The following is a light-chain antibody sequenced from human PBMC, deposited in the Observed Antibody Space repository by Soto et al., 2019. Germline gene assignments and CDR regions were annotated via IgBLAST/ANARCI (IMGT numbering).Light chain of an antibody. J-gene: IGLJ1*01. CDR1: SSDVGSYNY. CDR3: SSYTTSGTLYV. CDR2: EVS. Sequence: QSALTQPASVSGSPGQSITISCTGTSSDVGSYNYVSWYQQHPGKAPKLMIYEVSNRPSGVSDRFSGSKSDNTASLTISGLQAEDEADSYCSSYTTSGTLYVFGTGTKVTVL. V-gene: IGLV2-14*01.